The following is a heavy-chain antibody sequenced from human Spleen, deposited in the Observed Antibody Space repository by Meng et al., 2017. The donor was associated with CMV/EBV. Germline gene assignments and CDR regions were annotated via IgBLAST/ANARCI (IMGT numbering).Heavy chain of an antibody. CDR1: GFKFSTYA. Sequence: GESLKISCAASGFKFSTYAMHWVRQAPGMGLEWVAVISYDGSNKYYADSVKGRFTISRDNSKNTLYLQMNSLRAEDTAVYYCARVLGTKYYDFWSGYSGFDYWGQGTLVTVSS. CDR3: ARVLGTKYYDFWSGYSGFDY. V-gene: IGHV3-30*04. D-gene: IGHD3-3*01. CDR2: ISYDGSNK. J-gene: IGHJ4*02.